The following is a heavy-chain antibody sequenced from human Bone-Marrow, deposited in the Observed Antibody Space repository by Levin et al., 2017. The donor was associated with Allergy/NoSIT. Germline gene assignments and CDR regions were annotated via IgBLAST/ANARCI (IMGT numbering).Heavy chain of an antibody. Sequence: GGSLRLSCAASGFSVSSNYMSWVRQAPGKGLEWISLMYSGGNAYYADSVKGRFTISRDNSKNILYLQMNSLSPEDTAVYYCARDRKDSSDYYLYMDVWGTGTMVTVSS. CDR3: ARDRKDSSDYYLYMDV. CDR1: GFSVSSNY. CDR2: MYSGGNA. V-gene: IGHV3-53*01. D-gene: IGHD3-22*01. J-gene: IGHJ6*03.